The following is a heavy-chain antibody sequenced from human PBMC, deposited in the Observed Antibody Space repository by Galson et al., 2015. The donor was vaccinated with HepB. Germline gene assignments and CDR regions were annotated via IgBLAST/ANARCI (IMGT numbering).Heavy chain of an antibody. Sequence: SVKVSCKASGYRFNSYGISWVRQAPGQGLEWMGWISGYNDKTDFAQKFQGRVTMTTDTSTSTAFMELRSLKSDDTAVYYCARDSTSSDFGRHYYYGMDVWGQGTTVTVSS. D-gene: IGHD6-6*01. CDR1: GYRFNSYG. CDR3: ARDSTSSDFGRHYYYGMDV. V-gene: IGHV1-18*01. J-gene: IGHJ6*02. CDR2: ISGYNDKT.